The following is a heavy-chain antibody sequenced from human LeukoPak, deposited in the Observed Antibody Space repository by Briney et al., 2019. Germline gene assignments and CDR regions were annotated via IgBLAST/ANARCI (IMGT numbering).Heavy chain of an antibody. CDR2: IYSGGST. J-gene: IGHJ4*02. CDR3: ARGGPGEDDILTGSHDY. D-gene: IGHD3-9*01. CDR1: GFSFSNSW. Sequence: PGGSLRLSCAASGFSFSNSWMSWVRQAPGKGLEWVSVIYSGGSTYYADSVKGRFTISRDNSKNTLYLQMNSLRAEDTAVYYCARGGPGEDDILTGSHDYWGQGTLVTVSS. V-gene: IGHV3-53*01.